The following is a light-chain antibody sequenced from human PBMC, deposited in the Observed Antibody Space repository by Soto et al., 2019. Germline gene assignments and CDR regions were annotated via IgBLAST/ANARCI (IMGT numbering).Light chain of an antibody. CDR2: MAS. Sequence: DIQMTQSPSTLSASVGDRVTITCRASQSISSWLAWYQQKPGKVPKRLIYMASTLESGIPSRFSGGGSGTEFTLTISSLQPDDFATYYCQQYDIFSLTFGGGTKVEVK. V-gene: IGKV1-5*03. CDR3: QQYDIFSLT. CDR1: QSISSW. J-gene: IGKJ4*01.